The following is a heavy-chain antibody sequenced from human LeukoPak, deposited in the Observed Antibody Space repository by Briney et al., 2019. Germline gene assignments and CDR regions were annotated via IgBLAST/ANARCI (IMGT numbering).Heavy chain of an antibody. Sequence: GRSLRLSCAASGFTFSTYAMHWVRQAPGKGLECVAVISYDGSNKYYADSVKGRFTISRDNSDNTLYLQMNSLRAEDTAVYYCARTPYYDSSGYAFDYWGQGTLVTVSS. V-gene: IGHV3-30-3*01. CDR1: GFTFSTYA. J-gene: IGHJ4*02. CDR3: ARTPYYDSSGYAFDY. CDR2: ISYDGSNK. D-gene: IGHD3-22*01.